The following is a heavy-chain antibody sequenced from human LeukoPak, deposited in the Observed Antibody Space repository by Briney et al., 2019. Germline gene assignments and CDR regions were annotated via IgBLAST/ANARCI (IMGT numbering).Heavy chain of an antibody. J-gene: IGHJ4*02. CDR3: AKDQGFGVSNYFDY. CDR2: ISGSGGST. V-gene: IGHV3-23*01. Sequence: GGSLRLSCAASGFTFSSYAMSWVRQAPGKGLEWVSAISGSGGSTYYADSVKGRFTISRDNSKNTLYLQMNRLRAEDTGVYYCAKDQGFGVSNYFDYWGQGTLVTVSS. D-gene: IGHD3-10*01. CDR1: GFTFSSYA.